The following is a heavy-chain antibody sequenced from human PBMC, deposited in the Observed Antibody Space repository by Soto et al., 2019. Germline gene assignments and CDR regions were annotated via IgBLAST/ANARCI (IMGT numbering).Heavy chain of an antibody. CDR3: ASSFTVPAAIGY. Sequence: GASVKVSCKASWCTLTSNDMDLGRPAPGQRLESMGWINAGNGNTKYSQNFQGRVTITRVTSVSTAYMELSSLRSEDTPLYYCASSFTVPAAIGYCGQGSLVTVPS. J-gene: IGHJ4*02. D-gene: IGHD2-2*02. V-gene: IGHV1-3*01. CDR1: WCTLTSND. CDR2: INAGNGNT.